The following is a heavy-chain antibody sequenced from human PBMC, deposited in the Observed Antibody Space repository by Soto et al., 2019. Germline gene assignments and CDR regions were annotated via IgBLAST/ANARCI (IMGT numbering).Heavy chain of an antibody. V-gene: IGHV3-64D*06. CDR3: VKGASTTGRGVLFAY. J-gene: IGHJ4*02. D-gene: IGHD3-10*01. Sequence: EVTRRCPCSPPAYTLSTYAMPCVPQAPGKGQEYVSASNNNLGSTYYADSVKAILTIFTDNSKNTMYLQMSRLSTTAPAHSCSVKGASTTGRGVLFAYWGQGTLVTVSS. CDR1: AYTLSTYA. CDR2: SNNNLGST.